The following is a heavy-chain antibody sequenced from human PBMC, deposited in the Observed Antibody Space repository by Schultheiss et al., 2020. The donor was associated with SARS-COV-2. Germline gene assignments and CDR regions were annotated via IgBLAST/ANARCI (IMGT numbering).Heavy chain of an antibody. D-gene: IGHD6-13*01. CDR1: GGTFSSYA. V-gene: IGHV1-69*13. Sequence: SVKVSCKASGGTFSSYAISWVRQAPGQGLEWMGGIIPMFGTANYAQKFQGRVTVTADESTSTAYMDLSSLRSEDTAVYYCARDLGYSSSYNNYYYYYGMDVWGQGTTVTVSS. J-gene: IGHJ6*02. CDR2: IIPMFGTA. CDR3: ARDLGYSSSYNNYYYYYGMDV.